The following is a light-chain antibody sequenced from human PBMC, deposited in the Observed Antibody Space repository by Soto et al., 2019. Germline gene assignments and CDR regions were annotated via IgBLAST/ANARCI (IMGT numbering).Light chain of an antibody. CDR3: QQYDNLRYT. CDR2: DAS. Sequence: DIPMTQSPSSLSASVGDRVTITCQASQDISNYLNWYQQKPGKAPKLLIYDASNLETGVPSRFSGSGSGTDFTFTISSLQPEEIATYYCQQYDNLRYTFGQGTKLEIK. V-gene: IGKV1-33*01. J-gene: IGKJ2*01. CDR1: QDISNY.